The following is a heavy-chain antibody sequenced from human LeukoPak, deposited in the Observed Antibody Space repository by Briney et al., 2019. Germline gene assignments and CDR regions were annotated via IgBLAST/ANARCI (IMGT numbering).Heavy chain of an antibody. CDR2: INPNGDAT. Sequence: ASVKVSCKTSDYTFTKYLIHWVRQAPGQGLEWVGTINPNGDATNYAPRLQGRLTLTQDTSTSTVYMELRGLTPDDTAVYYCARPLFCAFDNCGYWLDPWGPGTLVTVSS. CDR1: DYTFTKYL. V-gene: IGHV1-46*01. CDR3: ARPLFCAFDNCGYWLDP. D-gene: IGHD1-20*01. J-gene: IGHJ5*02.